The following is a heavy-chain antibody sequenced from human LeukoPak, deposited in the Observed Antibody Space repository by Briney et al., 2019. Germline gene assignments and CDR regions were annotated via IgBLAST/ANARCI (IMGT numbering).Heavy chain of an antibody. CDR3: ARDGPGDVGFDY. CDR2: FSYSGST. CDR1: RGSISNYY. D-gene: IGHD7-27*01. V-gene: IGHV4-59*01. J-gene: IGHJ4*02. Sequence: SETLSLTCTVSRGSISNYYWGWIRQPPGKGLEWIGFFSYSGSTNYNPSLKSRVTISVDTSKNQFSLKLTSETAADTAVYYCARDGPGDVGFDYWGQGTLVTVSS.